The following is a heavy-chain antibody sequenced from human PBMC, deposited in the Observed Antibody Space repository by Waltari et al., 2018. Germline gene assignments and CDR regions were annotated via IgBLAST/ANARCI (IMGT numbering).Heavy chain of an antibody. Sequence: QVQLQESGPGLVKPSETLSLTCTVSGGSISSYYWSWIRQPPGKGLEWIGYIYYSGRTNYTPSLKSRVTISVDTSKNQFSLKLSSVTAADTAVYYCARGYRGSSWNDWYFDLWGRGTLVTVSS. CDR2: IYYSGRT. CDR1: GGSISSYY. J-gene: IGHJ2*01. V-gene: IGHV4-59*01. CDR3: ARGYRGSSWNDWYFDL. D-gene: IGHD6-13*01.